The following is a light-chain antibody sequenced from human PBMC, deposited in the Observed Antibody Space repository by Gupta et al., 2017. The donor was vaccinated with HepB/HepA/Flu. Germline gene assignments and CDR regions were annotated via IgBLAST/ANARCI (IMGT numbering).Light chain of an antibody. CDR2: ESS. CDR1: QSVRTY. J-gene: IGKJ4*01. Sequence: DIVLTQSPATLSLSPGERATLSCRASQSVRTYLAWYQQKPGQAPRLLIYESSNRATGIPARFSGSGSGTXFTLTIXSLEPEDFAIYYCQQRNYWPLTFGXGTKVDIK. V-gene: IGKV3-11*01. CDR3: QQRNYWPLT.